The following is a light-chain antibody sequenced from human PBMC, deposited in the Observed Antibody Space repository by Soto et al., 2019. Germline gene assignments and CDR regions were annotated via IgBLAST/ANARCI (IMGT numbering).Light chain of an antibody. CDR2: GAS. CDR3: QQYNNWSPRT. J-gene: IGKJ1*01. Sequence: EIVMTQSPATLSVSPGERATLSCRASQSVSSNLAWYQQKPGQAPRLLIYGASTRATGIPARFSGSGSGTEFTLTISSLHTEDFAVYYCQQYNNWSPRTFGQGTKVKI. CDR1: QSVSSN. V-gene: IGKV3-15*01.